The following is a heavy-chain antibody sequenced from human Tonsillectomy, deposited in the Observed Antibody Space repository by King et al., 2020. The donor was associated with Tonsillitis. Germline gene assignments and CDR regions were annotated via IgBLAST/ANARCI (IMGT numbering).Heavy chain of an antibody. V-gene: IGHV3-7*03. CDR3: ARDSSGWHPLDY. CDR2: INQDGSEK. D-gene: IGHD6-19*01. Sequence: VQLVESGGGLVQPGGSLRLSCAASGFTFSTYWMSWVRQAPGKGLEWVTNINQDGSEKYYVDSVKGRFTISRDNAKNSLYLQMNSLRAEDTAIYYCARDSSGWHPLDYWGQGTLVTVSS. J-gene: IGHJ4*02. CDR1: GFTFSTYW.